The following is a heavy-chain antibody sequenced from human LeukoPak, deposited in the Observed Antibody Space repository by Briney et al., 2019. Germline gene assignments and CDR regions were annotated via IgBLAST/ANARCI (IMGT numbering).Heavy chain of an antibody. CDR2: ISWNSGSI. CDR3: ASGYARSAKHQSDF. J-gene: IGHJ4*02. Sequence: GGSLRLSCAASEFTFDDYAMHWVRQAPGKGLEWVSGISWNSGSIGYADSVKGRFTISRDNAKNTLYLQMNSLRVEDTAVYYWASGYARSAKHQSDFWGQGTVVTGSS. CDR1: EFTFDDYA. V-gene: IGHV3-9*01. D-gene: IGHD5-12*01.